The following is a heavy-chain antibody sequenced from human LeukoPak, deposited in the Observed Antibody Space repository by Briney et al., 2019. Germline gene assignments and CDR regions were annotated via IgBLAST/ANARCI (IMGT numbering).Heavy chain of an antibody. CDR3: ARATVAGTGVDI. V-gene: IGHV1-69*06. CDR1: GGTFSSYA. J-gene: IGHJ3*02. Sequence: SVKVSCKVSGGTFSSYAISWVRQAPGQGLEWMGGIIPIFGTANYAQKFQGRVTITADKSTSTAYMELSSLRSEDTAVYYCARATVAGTGVDIWGQGTMVTVSS. D-gene: IGHD6-19*01. CDR2: IIPIFGTA.